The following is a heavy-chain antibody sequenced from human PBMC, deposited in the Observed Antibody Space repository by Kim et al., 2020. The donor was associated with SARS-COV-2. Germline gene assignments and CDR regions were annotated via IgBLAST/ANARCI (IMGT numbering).Heavy chain of an antibody. Sequence: GGSLRLSCAASGFTFSNAWMSWVRQAPGKGLEWVGRIKSKTDGGTTDYAAPVKGRFTISRDDSKNTLYLQMNSLKTEDTAVYYCTTDLDEWELDFDYWGQGTLVTVSS. V-gene: IGHV3-15*01. CDR3: TTDLDEWELDFDY. CDR1: GFTFSNAW. D-gene: IGHD1-26*01. J-gene: IGHJ4*02. CDR2: IKSKTDGGTT.